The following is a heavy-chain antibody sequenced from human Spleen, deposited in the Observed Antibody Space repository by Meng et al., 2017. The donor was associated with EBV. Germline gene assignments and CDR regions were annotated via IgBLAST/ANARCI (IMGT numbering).Heavy chain of an antibody. D-gene: IGHD7-27*01. CDR3: ARAGGEKPVDY. Sequence: VQRVESGGGLIQPGRSLGLSCAASGFTASSNYMSWVRQAPGKGLEWVSVIYSGGSTYYADSVKGRFTISRDNSKNTVNLQMNSLRDEDTAMYYCARAGGEKPVDYSGQGALVTVSS. CDR2: IYSGGST. V-gene: IGHV3-53*01. J-gene: IGHJ4*02. CDR1: GFTASSNY.